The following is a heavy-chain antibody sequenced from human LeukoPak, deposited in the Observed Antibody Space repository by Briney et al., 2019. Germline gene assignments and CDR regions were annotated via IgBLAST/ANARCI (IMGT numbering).Heavy chain of an antibody. CDR1: GFTFTNAW. Sequence: GGSLRLSCAASGFTFTNAWMSWVRQAPGKGLEWVGRIKSKGDGETTDYAAPVKGRFTMSRDDSKATLFLQMHSLETEDTAMYYCTTDLGLTMIRGVLVFWGQGTLVTVSS. J-gene: IGHJ4*02. V-gene: IGHV3-15*01. CDR2: IKSKGDGETT. CDR3: TTDLGLTMIRGVLVF. D-gene: IGHD3-10*01.